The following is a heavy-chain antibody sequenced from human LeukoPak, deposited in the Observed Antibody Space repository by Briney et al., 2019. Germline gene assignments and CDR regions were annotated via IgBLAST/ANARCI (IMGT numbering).Heavy chain of an antibody. CDR1: GLIISNYW. CDR2: ISSSSSYI. CDR3: ARDAAKSGSPDDAFDI. V-gene: IGHV3-21*01. D-gene: IGHD1-26*01. J-gene: IGHJ3*02. Sequence: GGSLRLSCAASGLIISNYWMHWVRQAPGKGLEWVSSISSSSSYIYYADSVKGRFTISRDNAKNSLYLQMNSLRAEDTAVYYCARDAAKSGSPDDAFDIWGQGTMVTVSS.